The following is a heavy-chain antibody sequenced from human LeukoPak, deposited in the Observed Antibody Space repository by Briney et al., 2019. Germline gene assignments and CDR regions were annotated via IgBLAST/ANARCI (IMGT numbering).Heavy chain of an antibody. V-gene: IGHV4-39*01. D-gene: IGHD6-19*01. CDR3: ARHHHNGWSDY. CDR2: IYYSGDT. CDR1: GGPIISNNYY. Sequence: SETLSLTCTVFGGPIISNNYYCAWIRQPPGKGLEWIGSIYYSGDTYYNPSLKSRLTISIDTSKNQFSLKLTSVTAADTAVYYCARHHHNGWSDYWGPGTLVTVSS. J-gene: IGHJ4*02.